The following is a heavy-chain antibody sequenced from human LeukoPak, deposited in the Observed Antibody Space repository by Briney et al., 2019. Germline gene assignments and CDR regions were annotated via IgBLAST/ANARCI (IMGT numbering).Heavy chain of an antibody. CDR3: ARGPVGGTTYNDGDAFDI. D-gene: IGHD1-7*01. CDR2: IYYSGST. J-gene: IGHJ3*02. V-gene: IGHV4-30-4*07. Sequence: PSETLSLTCAVSGGSISSGGYSWSWIRQPPGKGLEWIGYIYYSGSTYYNPSLKSRVTISVGTSKNQFSLKLSSVTAADTAVYYCARGPVGGTTYNDGDAFDIWGQGTMVTVSS. CDR1: GGSISSGGYS.